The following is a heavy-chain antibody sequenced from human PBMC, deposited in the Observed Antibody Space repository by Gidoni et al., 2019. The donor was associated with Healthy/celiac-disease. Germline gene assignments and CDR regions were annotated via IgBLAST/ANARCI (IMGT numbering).Heavy chain of an antibody. CDR3: ARVYGGGSPRDYYYYYGMDV. V-gene: IGHV1-69*01. CDR2: IIPIFGTA. Sequence: QVQLVQSGAEVKKPGSSVKVSCKASGGTFSSYAISWVRQAPGQGLEWMGGIIPIFGTANYAQKFQGRVTITADESTSTAYMELSSLRSEDTAVYYCARVYGGGSPRDYYYYYGMDVWGQGTTVTVSS. CDR1: GGTFSSYA. D-gene: IGHD3-16*01. J-gene: IGHJ6*02.